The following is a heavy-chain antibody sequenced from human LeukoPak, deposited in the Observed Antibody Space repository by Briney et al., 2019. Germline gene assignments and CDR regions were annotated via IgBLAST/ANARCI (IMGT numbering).Heavy chain of an antibody. D-gene: IGHD2-2*01. V-gene: IGHV4-4*07. Sequence: SETLSLTCTVSGSSISSYYWSWIRQPAGKGLEWIGRIYTSGSTNYNPSLKSRVTMSVDTSKNQFSLKLSSVTAADTAVYYCARVIGRSTVLFSAFDIWGQGTMVTVSS. CDR3: ARVIGRSTVLFSAFDI. J-gene: IGHJ3*02. CDR2: IYTSGST. CDR1: GSSISSYY.